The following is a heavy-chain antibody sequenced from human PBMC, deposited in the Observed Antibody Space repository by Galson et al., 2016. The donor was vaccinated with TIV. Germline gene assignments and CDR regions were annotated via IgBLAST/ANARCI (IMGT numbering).Heavy chain of an antibody. CDR3: AREEASGHDPFRVTIGFEN. V-gene: IGHV3-30*04. Sequence: SLRLSCAASGFTFSYYPMHWVRQAPGKALEWVAIISYDGTIGTYADSVEGRFTISRDNSKNTLYLQMNSLRAEDTAVYYCAREEASGHDPFRVTIGFENWGQGTLVTVSS. CDR2: ISYDGTIG. CDR1: GFTFSYYP. D-gene: IGHD5-12*01. J-gene: IGHJ4*02.